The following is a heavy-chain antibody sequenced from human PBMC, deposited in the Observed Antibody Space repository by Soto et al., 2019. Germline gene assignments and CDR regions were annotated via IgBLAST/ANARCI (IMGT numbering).Heavy chain of an antibody. D-gene: IGHD3-10*01. J-gene: IGHJ5*02. CDR2: VYYRRST. CDR3: ARHSGLPGFSSGGFDP. V-gene: IGHV4-39*01. CDR1: GGSIGSSSYT. Sequence: PSETLSLTCTVSGGSIGSSSYTWGWIRQPPGKGLEWIGNVYYRRSTYYNPSLKSRVTISVDTSSNHFSLNLRSVTATDTAVYFCARHSGLPGFSSGGFDPWGQGTLVTVSS.